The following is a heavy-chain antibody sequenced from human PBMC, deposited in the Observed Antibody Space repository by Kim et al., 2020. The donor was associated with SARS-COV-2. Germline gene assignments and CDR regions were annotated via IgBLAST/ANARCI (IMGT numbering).Heavy chain of an antibody. Sequence: GGSLRLSCAASGFTFSSYSMNWVRQAPGKGLEWVSYISSSSSTIYYADSVKGRFTISRDNAKNSLYLQMNSLRDEDTAVYYCARDLMVTYYYYYGMDVWGQGTTVTVSS. CDR1: GFTFSSYS. J-gene: IGHJ6*02. D-gene: IGHD5-18*01. CDR2: ISSSSSTI. V-gene: IGHV3-48*02. CDR3: ARDLMVTYYYYYGMDV.